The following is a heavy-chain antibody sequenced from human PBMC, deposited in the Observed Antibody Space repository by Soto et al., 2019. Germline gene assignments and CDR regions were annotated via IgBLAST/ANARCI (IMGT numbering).Heavy chain of an antibody. J-gene: IGHJ6*02. CDR1: GYSFTSYW. D-gene: IGHD1-1*01. V-gene: IGHV5-51*01. CDR2: IYPGDSDT. CDR3: ARIRDWNYYYYGMDV. Sequence: GESLKISCKGSGYSFTSYWIGWVRQMPGKGLEWMGIIYPGDSDTRYSPSFQGQVTISADKSISTAYLQWSSLKASDTAMYYCARIRDWNYYYYGMDVWGQGTTVTGSS.